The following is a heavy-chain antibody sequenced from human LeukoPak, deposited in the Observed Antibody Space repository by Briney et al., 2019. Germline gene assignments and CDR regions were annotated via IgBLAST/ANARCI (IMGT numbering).Heavy chain of an antibody. J-gene: IGHJ4*02. V-gene: IGHV3-7*01. D-gene: IGHD6-19*01. Sequence: GGSLRLSCAASGFTFSSYWMSWVRQAPGKGLEWVANIKQDGSEKQYVDSLKGRVTISRDNAKNSLYLEMNSLRAEDTAVYYYARASSGWFHDWGQGTLVTVSS. CDR1: GFTFSSYW. CDR2: IKQDGSEK. CDR3: ARASSGWFHD.